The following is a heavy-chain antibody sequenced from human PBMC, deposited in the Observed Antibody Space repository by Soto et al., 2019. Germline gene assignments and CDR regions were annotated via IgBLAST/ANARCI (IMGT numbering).Heavy chain of an antibody. D-gene: IGHD2-21*02. CDR1: GGTFSSYA. J-gene: IGHJ3*02. V-gene: IGHV1-69*01. CDR2: IIPIFGTA. Sequence: QVQLVQSGAEVKKPGSSVKVSCKASGGTFSSYAIIWVRQAPGQGLEWMGGIIPIFGTANYAQKFQGRVTITADESTSTAYMELSSLRSEDTAVYYCARESIVVVTAIRGAFDIWGQGTMVTVSS. CDR3: ARESIVVVTAIRGAFDI.